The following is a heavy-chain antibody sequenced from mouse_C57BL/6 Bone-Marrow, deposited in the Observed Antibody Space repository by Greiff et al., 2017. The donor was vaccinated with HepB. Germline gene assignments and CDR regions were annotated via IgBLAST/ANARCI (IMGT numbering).Heavy chain of an antibody. CDR2: ISSGGSYT. D-gene: IGHD1-1*01. V-gene: IGHV5-6*01. CDR3: ARHYGSSYYAMDY. J-gene: IGHJ4*01. Sequence: EVKLQESGGDLVKPGGSLKLSCAASGFTFSSYGMSWVRQTPDKRLEWVATISSGGSYTYYPDSVKGRFTSSRDNAKNTLYLQMSSLKSEDTAMYYCARHYGSSYYAMDYWGQGTSVTVSS. CDR1: GFTFSSYG.